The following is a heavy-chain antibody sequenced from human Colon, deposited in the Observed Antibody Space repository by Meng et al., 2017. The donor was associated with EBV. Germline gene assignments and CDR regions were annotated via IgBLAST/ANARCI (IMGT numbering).Heavy chain of an antibody. Sequence: QLPVQSSALVLVMFSGPVYLSGEGAGGSNISKVHWWRWVRQPPGKGPEWSGETQHSGTTNYNPSFKSRVTMSIATWKTRFSLALTSVTAAETAVYYCARGSYYTWATWGQGTLVTVSS. CDR2: TQHSGTT. CDR1: GGSNISKVHW. D-gene: IGHD3-10*01. V-gene: IGHV4-4*02. J-gene: IGHJ5*02. CDR3: ARGSYYTWAT.